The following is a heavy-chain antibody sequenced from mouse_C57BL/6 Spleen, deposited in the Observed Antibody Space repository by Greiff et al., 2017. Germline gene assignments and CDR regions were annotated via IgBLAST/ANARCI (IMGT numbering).Heavy chain of an antibody. Sequence: ESGPGLVKPSQSLSLTCSVTGYSITSGYYWNWIRQFPGNKLEWMGYISYDGSNNSNPSLKNRISITRDTSKNQLFLKLNSVTTEDTATYYCARGTIYYAMDYWGQGTSVTVSS. D-gene: IGHD1-1*02. CDR2: ISYDGSN. CDR3: ARGTIYYAMDY. CDR1: GYSITSGYY. J-gene: IGHJ4*01. V-gene: IGHV3-6*01.